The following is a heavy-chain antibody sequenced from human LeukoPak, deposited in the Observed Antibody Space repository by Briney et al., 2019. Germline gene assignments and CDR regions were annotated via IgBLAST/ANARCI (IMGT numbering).Heavy chain of an antibody. CDR1: GGTFSSYA. CDR2: IIPIFGTA. Sequence: GASVKVSCKASGGTFSSYAISWVRQAPGQGLEWMGGIIPIFGTANYAQKFQGRVTITTDESTSTAYMELSSLRSEDTAVYYCARSNYYDSSGYYILNAFDIWGQGTMVTVSS. J-gene: IGHJ3*02. V-gene: IGHV1-69*05. CDR3: ARSNYYDSSGYYILNAFDI. D-gene: IGHD3-22*01.